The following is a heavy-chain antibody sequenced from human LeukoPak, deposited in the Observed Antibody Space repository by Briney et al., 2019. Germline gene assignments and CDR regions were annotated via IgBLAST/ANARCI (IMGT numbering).Heavy chain of an antibody. CDR2: IDTDGSST. CDR1: GFTISNHW. CDR3: VRALGDYWGQGDY. Sequence: GGSLRLSCAASGFTISNHWMYWVRQGPGKGLVWISDIDTDGSSTNYADSVKGRFTISRDNAKNTLYLQMNSLGAADTAVYYCVRALGDYWGQGDYWGQGTLVSVSS. J-gene: IGHJ4*02. D-gene: IGHD3-16*01. V-gene: IGHV3-74*01.